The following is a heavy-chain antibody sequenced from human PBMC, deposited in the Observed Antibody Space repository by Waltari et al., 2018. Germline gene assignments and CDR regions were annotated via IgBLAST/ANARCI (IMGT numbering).Heavy chain of an antibody. D-gene: IGHD4-17*01. Sequence: EVQLVETGGGLIQPGGSLRLSCAASGFTVSSNYMSWVRQAPGKGLEWVSVIVSGGSKYYADSWKGRFTISRDNSTNTLYLQMNSLRAEDTAVYYCARATGDYGVMGFDPWGQGTLVTVSS. CDR1: GFTVSSNY. CDR3: ARATGDYGVMGFDP. CDR2: IVSGGSK. J-gene: IGHJ5*02. V-gene: IGHV3-53*02.